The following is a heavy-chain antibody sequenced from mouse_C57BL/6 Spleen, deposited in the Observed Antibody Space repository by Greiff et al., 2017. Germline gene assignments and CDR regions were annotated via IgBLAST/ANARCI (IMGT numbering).Heavy chain of an antibody. D-gene: IGHD2-3*01. Sequence: DVQLQESGAELVRPGASVKLSCTASGFNIKDYYMHWVKQRPEQGLEWIGRIDPEDGDTEYAPKFQGKATMTADTSSNTAYLQLSSLTSEDTAVYYCTTVYDGYYVAWFAYWGQGTLVTVSA. CDR1: GFNIKDYY. CDR2: IDPEDGDT. V-gene: IGHV14-1*01. J-gene: IGHJ3*01. CDR3: TTVYDGYYVAWFAY.